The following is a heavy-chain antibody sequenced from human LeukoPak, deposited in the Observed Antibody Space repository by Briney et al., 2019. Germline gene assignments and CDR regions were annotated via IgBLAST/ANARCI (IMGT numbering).Heavy chain of an antibody. Sequence: PGGSLRLSCAASGFTFSSYAMSWVRQAPGKGLEWVSAISGSGGSTYYADSVKGRFTISRDNSKNTLYPQMNSLRAEDTAVYYCAKDLPPQGTGYYIYQHWGQGTLVTVSS. CDR3: AKDLPPQGTGYYIYQH. CDR1: GFTFSSYA. CDR2: ISGSGGST. D-gene: IGHD3/OR15-3a*01. J-gene: IGHJ1*01. V-gene: IGHV3-23*01.